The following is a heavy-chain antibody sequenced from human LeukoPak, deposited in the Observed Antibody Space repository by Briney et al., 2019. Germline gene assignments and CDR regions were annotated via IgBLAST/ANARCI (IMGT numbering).Heavy chain of an antibody. V-gene: IGHV4-4*07. CDR3: ARHFVRGYCSSTSCRNWFDP. Sequence: PSETLSLTCTVSGGSISSYYWSWIRQPAGKGLEWIGRIYTSGSTNYNPSLKSRVTISVDTSKNQFSLKLSSVTAADTAVYYCARHFVRGYCSSTSCRNWFDPWGQGTLVTVSS. CDR2: IYTSGST. J-gene: IGHJ5*02. CDR1: GGSISSYY. D-gene: IGHD2-2*01.